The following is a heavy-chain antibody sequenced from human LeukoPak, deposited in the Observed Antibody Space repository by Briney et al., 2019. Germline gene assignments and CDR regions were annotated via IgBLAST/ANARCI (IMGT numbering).Heavy chain of an antibody. CDR1: AFSFSSYG. CDR2: IWYGGSNR. Sequence: GGSLRLSCAASAFSFSSYGMHWVRQAPGKGLEWVALIWYGGSNRYYADSVKGRFTISRDNSKNTLYLQMNSLRAEDTAVYYCARRADVAFDIWGQGTMVT. V-gene: IGHV3-33*01. J-gene: IGHJ3*02. CDR3: ARRADVAFDI.